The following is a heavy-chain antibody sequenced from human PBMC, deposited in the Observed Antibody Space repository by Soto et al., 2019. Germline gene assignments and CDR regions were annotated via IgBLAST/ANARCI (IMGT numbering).Heavy chain of an antibody. V-gene: IGHV3-23*01. D-gene: IGHD1-7*01. CDR2: ISGSGGST. Sequence: EVQLLESGGGLVQPGGSLRLSCAASGFTFSSYARSWVRQAPGKGLEGVSAISGSGGSTYYADSVKGRFTISRDNSKNTMYLQMNSLRAEDTAVYYCAKDLGGNWNYGYFDYWGQGTLVTVSS. J-gene: IGHJ4*02. CDR3: AKDLGGNWNYGYFDY. CDR1: GFTFSSYA.